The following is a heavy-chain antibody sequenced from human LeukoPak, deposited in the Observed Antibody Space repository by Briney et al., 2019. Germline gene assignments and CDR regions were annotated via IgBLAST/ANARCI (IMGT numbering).Heavy chain of an antibody. CDR1: GFTFGDYA. V-gene: IGHV3-49*04. CDR2: IRSKAYGGTT. Sequence: GGSLRLSCTASGFTFGDYAMSWVRQAPGKGLEWVGFIRSKAYGGTTEYAASVKGRFTISRDDSKSIAYLQMNSLKTEDTAVYYCTRDGGYCSSTSCYENIHFDCWGQGTLVTVSS. D-gene: IGHD2-2*01. J-gene: IGHJ4*02. CDR3: TRDGGYCSSTSCYENIHFDC.